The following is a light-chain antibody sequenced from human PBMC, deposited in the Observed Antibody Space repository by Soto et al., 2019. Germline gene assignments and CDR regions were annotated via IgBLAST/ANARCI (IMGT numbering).Light chain of an antibody. CDR2: QDT. V-gene: IGLV3-1*01. J-gene: IGLJ2*01. CDR1: KLGDKY. Sequence: SYELTQPPSVSVSPGQTASITCSGDKLGDKYACWYQQKPGQSPVLVIYQDTNRPSGIPERFFGSNSGNTATLTISGTQAMDEADYYCQAWDSSTVVFGGGTKLTVL. CDR3: QAWDSSTVV.